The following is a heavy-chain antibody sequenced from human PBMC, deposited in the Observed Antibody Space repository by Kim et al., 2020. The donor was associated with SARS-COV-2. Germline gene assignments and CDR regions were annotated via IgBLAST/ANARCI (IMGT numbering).Heavy chain of an antibody. V-gene: IGHV1-2*06. J-gene: IGHJ4*02. Sequence: ASVKVSCKASGYTFTGYYMHWVRQAPGQGLEWMGRINPNSGGTNYAQKFQGRVTMTRDTSISTAYMELSRLRADDTAAYYCARLVGIAARAVNTAMVKISDYWGQGTLVTVSS. CDR1: GYTFTGYY. CDR3: ARLVGIAARAVNTAMVKISDY. CDR2: INPNSGGT. D-gene: IGHD5-18*01.